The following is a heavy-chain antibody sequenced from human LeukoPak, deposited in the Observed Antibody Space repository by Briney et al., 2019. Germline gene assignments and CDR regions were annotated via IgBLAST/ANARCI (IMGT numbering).Heavy chain of an antibody. J-gene: IGHJ4*02. CDR3: ARSGYSSGLFDY. D-gene: IGHD6-19*01. CDR1: GYPVHINY. Sequence: GRSLRLSHAASGYPVHINYLIWVPGARGKGREGVSVIYSGGSTYYADSVKGRFTISRDNSKNTLYLQMNSLRAEDTAVYYCARSGYSSGLFDYWGQGTLVTVSS. CDR2: IYSGGST. V-gene: IGHV3-66*01.